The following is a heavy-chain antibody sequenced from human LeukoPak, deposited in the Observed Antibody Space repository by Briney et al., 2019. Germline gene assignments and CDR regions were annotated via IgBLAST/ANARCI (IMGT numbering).Heavy chain of an antibody. Sequence: SETLSLTCAVSGGSISSGSWWSWVRQPPGKGLEWIGEIYHSGSTNYNPSLKTRVTISVDKSNNQFSLKLSSVTAADTAVYYCARDTYYYGSGSYPLDYWGQGTLVTVSS. CDR1: GGSISSGSW. CDR3: ARDTYYYGSGSYPLDY. D-gene: IGHD3-10*01. J-gene: IGHJ4*02. CDR2: IYHSGST. V-gene: IGHV4-4*02.